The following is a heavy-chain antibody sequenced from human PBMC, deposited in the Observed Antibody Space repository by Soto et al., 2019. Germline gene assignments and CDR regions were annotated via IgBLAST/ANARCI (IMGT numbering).Heavy chain of an antibody. CDR2: INGDNGDT. Sequence: ASVKVSCKASGYTFTGYAIHWVRQAPGQRLEWMGWINGDNGDTKYAQKFQGRVTITRDTSATTAYMELTSLGSEDTALYHCARGYCSSTSCQYYLDFWGKGTPVTVSS. D-gene: IGHD2-2*01. CDR1: GYTFTGYA. J-gene: IGHJ4*02. V-gene: IGHV1-3*01. CDR3: ARGYCSSTSCQYYLDF.